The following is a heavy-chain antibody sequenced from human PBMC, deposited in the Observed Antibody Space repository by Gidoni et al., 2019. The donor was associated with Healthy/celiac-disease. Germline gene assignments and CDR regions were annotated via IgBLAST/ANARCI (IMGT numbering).Heavy chain of an antibody. CDR2: ISSSSSYI. CDR3: AREAAAGYYFDY. V-gene: IGHV3-21*01. CDR1: GFTFSSYS. J-gene: IGHJ4*02. Sequence: EVQLVESGGGLVKPGGSLRLSCAASGFTFSSYSMNWVRQAPGKGLEGVSSISSSSSYIYYADSVKGRFTISRDNAKNSLYLQMNSLRAEDTAVYYCAREAAAGYYFDYWGQGTLVTVSS. D-gene: IGHD6-13*01.